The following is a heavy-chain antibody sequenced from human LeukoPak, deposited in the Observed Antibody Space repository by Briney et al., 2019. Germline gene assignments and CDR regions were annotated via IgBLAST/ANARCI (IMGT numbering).Heavy chain of an antibody. J-gene: IGHJ4*02. CDR3: AKVRYDSSGYQSPYFDY. CDR1: GFTFSSYG. Sequence: GGSLRLSCAASGFTFSSYGMHWVRQAPGKGLEWVSGISGSGGSTYYADSVKGRFTISRDNSKNTLYLQMNSLRAEDTAVYYCAKVRYDSSGYQSPYFDYWGQGTLVTVSS. D-gene: IGHD3-22*01. V-gene: IGHV3-23*01. CDR2: ISGSGGST.